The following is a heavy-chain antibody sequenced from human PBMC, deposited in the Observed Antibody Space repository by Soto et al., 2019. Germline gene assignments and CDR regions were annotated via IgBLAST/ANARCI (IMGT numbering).Heavy chain of an antibody. CDR1: GGSISSGDYY. CDR3: ASRDPGTSVDY. D-gene: IGHD1-7*01. CDR2: IYRTGST. J-gene: IGHJ4*02. V-gene: IGHV4-30-4*01. Sequence: SETLSLTCTVSGGSISSGDYYWSWIRQPPGQGLEWIGEIYRTGSTNYNPSLKSRVTISLDKSENQFSLKVTSLTAADTAVYYCASRDPGTSVDYWGQGTLVTVSS.